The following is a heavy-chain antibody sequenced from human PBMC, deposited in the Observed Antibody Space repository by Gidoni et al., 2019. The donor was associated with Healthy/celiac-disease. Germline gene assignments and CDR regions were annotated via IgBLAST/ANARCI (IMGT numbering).Heavy chain of an antibody. CDR2: IKSKTDGGTT. CDR1: EFPFRNAW. V-gene: IGHV3-15*01. CDR3: TTGFDVLRYFDWFPIRYHYYYGMDV. D-gene: IGHD3-9*01. Sequence: EVQLVESGGGLVKSGGSFRLSCEPSEFPFRNAWLSWVPQAPGQGLEWVGRIKSKTDGGTTDDAAPVKGRFTISRDDSKNTLYLQMNSLKTEDTAVYYCTTGFDVLRYFDWFPIRYHYYYGMDVWGQGTTVTVSS. J-gene: IGHJ6*02.